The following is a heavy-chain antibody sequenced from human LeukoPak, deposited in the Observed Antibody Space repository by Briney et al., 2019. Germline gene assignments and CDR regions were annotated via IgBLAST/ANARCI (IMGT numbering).Heavy chain of an antibody. J-gene: IGHJ4*02. CDR1: GGSISSGSYY. Sequence: SETLSLTCTVSGGSISSGSYYRSWIRQPAGKGLEWIGRIYTSGSTNYNPSLKSRVTLSVDTSKNQFSLKLSSVTAADTAVYYCARGVSSIAARPVDYWGQGTLVTVSS. CDR3: ARGVSSIAARPVDY. D-gene: IGHD6-6*01. V-gene: IGHV4-61*02. CDR2: IYTSGST.